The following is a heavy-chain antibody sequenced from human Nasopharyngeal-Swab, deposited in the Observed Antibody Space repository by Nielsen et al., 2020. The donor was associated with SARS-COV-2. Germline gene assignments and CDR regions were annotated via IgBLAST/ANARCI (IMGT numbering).Heavy chain of an antibody. V-gene: IGHV1-69*04. CDR3: ARGYYYDSSGYYYGYYYYYGMDV. D-gene: IGHD3-22*01. Sequence: SVKVSCKASGGTFSSYAISWVRQAPGQGLEWMGRIIPILGIANYAQKFQGRVTITADKSTSTAYMELSSLRAEDTAVYYCARGYYYDSSGYYYGYYYYYGMDVWGQGTTVTVSS. J-gene: IGHJ6*02. CDR1: GGTFSSYA. CDR2: IIPILGIA.